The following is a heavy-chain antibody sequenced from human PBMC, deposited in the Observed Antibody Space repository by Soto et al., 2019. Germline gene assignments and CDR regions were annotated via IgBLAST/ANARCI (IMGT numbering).Heavy chain of an antibody. V-gene: IGHV3-74*01. J-gene: IGHJ5*02. CDR1: GFTFSSYW. CDR2: IDNDGGVT. Sequence: EVQLVESGGGLVQPGGSLRLSCAASGFTFSSYWMHWVRQAPGKGLEWVSRIDNDGGVTTYADSVKGRFTISRDNAKNPLYLQMNSLRAVDTAVYCCGRDLPHNLFDPWGQGTLATVSS. CDR3: GRDLPHNLFDP.